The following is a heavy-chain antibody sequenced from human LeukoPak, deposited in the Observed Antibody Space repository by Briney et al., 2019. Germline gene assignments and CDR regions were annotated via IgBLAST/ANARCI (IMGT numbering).Heavy chain of an antibody. CDR2: ISGSGGST. CDR1: GFTFSSYA. V-gene: IGHV3-23*01. Sequence: GGSLRLSCAASGFTFSSYAMSWVRQAPGKGLEWVSAISGSGGSTYYADSVKGRFTISRDNSKSTLYLQMNSLRAEDTAVYYCAKDLSIFGVVMAQSWDVWGQGTMVTVSS. CDR3: AKDLSIFGVVMAQSWDV. D-gene: IGHD3-3*01. J-gene: IGHJ3*01.